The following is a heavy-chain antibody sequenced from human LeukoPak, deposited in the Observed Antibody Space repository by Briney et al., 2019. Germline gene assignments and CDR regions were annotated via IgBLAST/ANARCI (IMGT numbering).Heavy chain of an antibody. J-gene: IGHJ4*02. CDR1: GFTVSSNC. CDR3: ATFVVFYGSGSYYFDY. CDR2: LYSGGST. Sequence: GGSLRLSCAASGFTVSSNCMSWVRQAPGKGLEWVSVLYSGGSTYYAGSVKGRFTISRDNSKNTLYLQMNSLRAEDTAVYYCATFVVFYGSGSYYFDYWGQGTLVTVSS. V-gene: IGHV3-66*01. D-gene: IGHD3-10*01.